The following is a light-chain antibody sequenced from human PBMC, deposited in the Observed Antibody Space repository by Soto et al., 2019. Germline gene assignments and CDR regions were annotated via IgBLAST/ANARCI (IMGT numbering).Light chain of an antibody. CDR3: TSYTSSNPLYV. V-gene: IGLV2-14*01. CDR2: DVS. CDR1: SSDVCAYDF. J-gene: IGLJ1*01. Sequence: QSAPTQPASVSGSPGQSITISCTGTSSDVCAYDFVSWYQQHPDKAPKLMIYDVSNRPSGVSDRFSGSKSGNSASLTISGLLAEDESDYYCTSYTSSNPLYVFGTGVKVTVL.